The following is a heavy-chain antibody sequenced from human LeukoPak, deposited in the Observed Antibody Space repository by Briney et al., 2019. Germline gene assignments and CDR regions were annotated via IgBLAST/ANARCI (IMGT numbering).Heavy chain of an antibody. D-gene: IGHD1-26*01. CDR3: AKDRDHSVGATKIYHDAFDI. CDR2: ISGSGGST. Sequence: PGGSLRLSCAASGFTFSSYAMSWVRQAQGKGQEWVSAISGSGGSTYYADSVKGRFTISRDNSKNTLYLQMNSLRAEDTAVYYCAKDRDHSVGATKIYHDAFDIWGQGTMVTVSS. CDR1: GFTFSSYA. V-gene: IGHV3-23*01. J-gene: IGHJ3*02.